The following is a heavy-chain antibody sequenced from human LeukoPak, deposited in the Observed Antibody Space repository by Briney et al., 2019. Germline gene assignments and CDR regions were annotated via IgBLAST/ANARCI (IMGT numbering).Heavy chain of an antibody. CDR1: GFTFSSYE. Sequence: GGSLRLSCAASGFTFSSYEMNWVRQAPGKGLEWVSYISSSGSIIYYADSVKGRFTISRDNAKNSLYLQINSLRAEDTAVYYCARGGTRYDYWGQGTLVTVSS. CDR2: ISSSGSII. D-gene: IGHD1-1*01. J-gene: IGHJ4*02. CDR3: ARGGTRYDY. V-gene: IGHV3-48*03.